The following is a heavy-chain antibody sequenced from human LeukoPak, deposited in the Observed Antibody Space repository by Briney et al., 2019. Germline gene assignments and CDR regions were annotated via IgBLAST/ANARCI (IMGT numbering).Heavy chain of an antibody. V-gene: IGHV3-74*01. CDR3: ARDILRAGAFVI. D-gene: IGHD3-10*01. CDR2: VSSDGSRI. J-gene: IGHJ4*02. Sequence: PGGSLRLSCQASGFTFSSHWMLWVRQPPGKGLVWVSRVSSDGSRIDYADSVKGRFTISRDNAKNTLYLQLNSLRVDDTAVYFCARDILRAGAFVIWGQGTLVTVSS. CDR1: GFTFSSHW.